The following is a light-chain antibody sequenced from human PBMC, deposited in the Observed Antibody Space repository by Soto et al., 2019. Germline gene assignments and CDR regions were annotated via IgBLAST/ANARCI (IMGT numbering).Light chain of an antibody. V-gene: IGKV3-11*01. CDR2: DTS. CDR1: QSVSSF. J-gene: IGKJ5*01. CDR3: QQRNSRPSIT. Sequence: EVVLTQSPATLSLSPGERATLSCRASQSVSSFLAWYQQKPGQAPRLLIYDTSNRATGIPARFSGSGAGTDFTLPISSLEPEDFSVYYCQQRNSRPSITFGQGTRLEIK.